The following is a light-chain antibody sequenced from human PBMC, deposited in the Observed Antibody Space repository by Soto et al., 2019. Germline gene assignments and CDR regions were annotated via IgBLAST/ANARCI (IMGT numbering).Light chain of an antibody. CDR2: WAS. J-gene: IGKJ1*01. Sequence: DIVMPQSPDSLAVSLCESSTINCNSSQSVLYSSNNKNYLAWYQRKPGQPPKLLIYWASTRESGVPDRFSGSGSGTDFTLTISSLQAEDVAVYYCQQHYNTPWTFGQGTKVDIK. V-gene: IGKV4-1*01. CDR1: QSVLYSSNNKNY. CDR3: QQHYNTPWT.